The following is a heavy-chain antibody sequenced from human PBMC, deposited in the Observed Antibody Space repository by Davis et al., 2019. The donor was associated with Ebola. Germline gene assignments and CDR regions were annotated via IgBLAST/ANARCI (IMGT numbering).Heavy chain of an antibody. CDR1: GFTFRSFA. J-gene: IGHJ4*02. Sequence: GGSLRLSCAASGFTFRSFAMNWVRQAPGKGLEWVSSISGSGDDTYYADSVKGRFTVSRDNSKNTLYLQMNSLRAEDTAVYYCAKNLFGRSSFGGFWGQGTLVTVSS. CDR2: ISGSGDDT. V-gene: IGHV3-23*01. D-gene: IGHD6-6*01. CDR3: AKNLFGRSSFGGF.